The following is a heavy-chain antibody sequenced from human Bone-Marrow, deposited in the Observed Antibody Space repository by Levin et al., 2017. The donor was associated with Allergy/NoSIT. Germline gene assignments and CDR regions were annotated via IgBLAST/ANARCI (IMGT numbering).Heavy chain of an antibody. J-gene: IGHJ3*02. CDR1: GASISSGSYY. D-gene: IGHD2-2*01. V-gene: IGHV4-61*02. CDR2: IYNNGRT. Sequence: PSETLSLTCTVSGASISSGSYYWSWIRQPAGKGLEWIGRIYNNGRTDYNPSLKSRVTMLVDTAKNQFSLKLSSVTAADTAVDYCAGAGAYCSSTNCDEEIWGQGTMVTVSS. CDR3: AGAGAYCSSTNCDEEI.